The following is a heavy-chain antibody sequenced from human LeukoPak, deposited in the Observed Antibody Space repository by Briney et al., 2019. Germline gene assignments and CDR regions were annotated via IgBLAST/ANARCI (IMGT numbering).Heavy chain of an antibody. CDR2: IKQDGSEK. CDR3: ARGRRYCSGGSCTTPRLYFDY. V-gene: IGHV3-7*03. D-gene: IGHD2-15*01. CDR1: GFTFSSYW. Sequence: GGSLRLSCAASGFTFSSYWMSWVRQAPGKGLEWVANIKQDGSEKYYVDSVKGRFTISRDNAKNSLYLRMNSLRAEDTAVYYCARGRRYCSGGSCTTPRLYFDYWGQGTLVTVSS. J-gene: IGHJ4*02.